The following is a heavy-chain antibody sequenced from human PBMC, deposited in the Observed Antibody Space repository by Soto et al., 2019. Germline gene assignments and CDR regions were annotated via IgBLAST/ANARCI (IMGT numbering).Heavy chain of an antibody. CDR2: ISGSGGST. J-gene: IGHJ5*02. CDR3: AKDRRLLRYFAWSWFDP. V-gene: IGHV3-23*01. CDR1: GFTFSSYA. Sequence: EVQLLESGGGLVQPGGSLRLSCAASGFTFSSYAMSWVRQAPGKGLEWVSAISGSGGSTYYADSVKGRFTISRDNSKNTRYLKMNRMRAEDTAVYYCAKDRRLLRYFAWSWFDPWGQGTLVTVSS. D-gene: IGHD3-9*01.